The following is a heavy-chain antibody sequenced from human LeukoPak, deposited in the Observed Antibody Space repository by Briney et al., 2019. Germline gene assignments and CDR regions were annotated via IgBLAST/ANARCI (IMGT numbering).Heavy chain of an antibody. CDR3: ARQYGIGPIGVWFDP. Sequence: PSETLSLTCSVSGVSSSSSYWSRIRQPPGKGLEWIGYIYYSGTTNYNPSLKSRVTMSIDTPKNQVSLKLSSVTAADTAVYYCARQYGIGPIGVWFDPWGQGTLVTVSS. CDR1: GVSSSSSY. J-gene: IGHJ5*02. D-gene: IGHD2-8*01. V-gene: IGHV4-59*01. CDR2: IYYSGTT.